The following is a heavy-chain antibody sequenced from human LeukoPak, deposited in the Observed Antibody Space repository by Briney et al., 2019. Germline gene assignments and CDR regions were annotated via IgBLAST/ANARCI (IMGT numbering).Heavy chain of an antibody. CDR1: GGSISSYY. Sequence: PSETLSLTCTVSGGSISSYYWSWIRQPAGKGLEWIGRIYTSGSTNYNPSLKSRVTMSVDTSKNQFSLKLSSVTATDTAVYYCASYRTAAETHRSAFDIWGQGTMVTVSS. D-gene: IGHD2-2*01. CDR2: IYTSGST. CDR3: ASYRTAAETHRSAFDI. V-gene: IGHV4-4*07. J-gene: IGHJ3*02.